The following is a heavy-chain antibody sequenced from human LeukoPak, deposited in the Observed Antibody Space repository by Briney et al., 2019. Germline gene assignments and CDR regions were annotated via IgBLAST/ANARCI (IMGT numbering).Heavy chain of an antibody. CDR1: GGSISSGGYY. CDR2: IYCSGST. V-gene: IGHV4-31*03. J-gene: IGHJ4*02. D-gene: IGHD4-17*01. Sequence: SETLSLTCTVSGGSISSGGYYWSWIRQHPGKGLEWIGYIYCSGSTYYNPSLKSRVTISVDTSKNQFSLKLSSVTAADTAVYYCARGGRSVTTYRYWGQGTLVTVSS. CDR3: ARGGRSVTTYRY.